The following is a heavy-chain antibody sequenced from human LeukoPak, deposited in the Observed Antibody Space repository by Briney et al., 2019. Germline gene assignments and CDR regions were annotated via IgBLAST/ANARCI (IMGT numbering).Heavy chain of an antibody. Sequence: GGSLRLSCAASGFTFSSYAMSWVRQAPGKGLEWVSAISGSGGSTYYADSVKGRFTISGDNSKNTLYLQMNSLRAEDTAVYYCAKDSSSWFGTPTWYFQHWGQGTLVTVSS. CDR2: ISGSGGST. D-gene: IGHD6-13*01. V-gene: IGHV3-23*01. CDR1: GFTFSSYA. CDR3: AKDSSSWFGTPTWYFQH. J-gene: IGHJ1*01.